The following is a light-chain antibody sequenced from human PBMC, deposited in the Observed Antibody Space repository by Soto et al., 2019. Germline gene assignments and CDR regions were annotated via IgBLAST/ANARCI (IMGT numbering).Light chain of an antibody. CDR1: QGIGTE. J-gene: IGKJ1*01. Sequence: AIQMTQSPSSLSASVGDRVTITCRASQGIGTELGWYQLKPGKAPKHLVYGASTLQSGVLPRFSGRGSGTDFTLTISSMQPDDFATYYCLQDFSYHRTFGQGTKVEIK. V-gene: IGKV1-6*02. CDR2: GAS. CDR3: LQDFSYHRT.